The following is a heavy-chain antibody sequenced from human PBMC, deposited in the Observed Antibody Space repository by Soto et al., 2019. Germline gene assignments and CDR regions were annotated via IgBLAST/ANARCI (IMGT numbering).Heavy chain of an antibody. Sequence: PSETLSLTCTVSGGSISSYYWSWIRQPPGKGLEWIGYIYYSGSTNYNPSLKSRVTISVDTSKNQFSLKLSSVTAADTAVYYCAGRGYSYGYTGVVDWYFDLWGRGTLVTVSS. CDR3: AGRGYSYGYTGVVDWYFDL. CDR2: IYYSGST. V-gene: IGHV4-59*01. CDR1: GGSISSYY. J-gene: IGHJ2*01. D-gene: IGHD5-18*01.